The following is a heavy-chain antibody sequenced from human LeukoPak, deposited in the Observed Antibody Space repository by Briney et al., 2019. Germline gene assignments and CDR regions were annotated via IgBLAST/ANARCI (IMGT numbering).Heavy chain of an antibody. V-gene: IGHV4-4*02. J-gene: IGHJ2*01. Sequence: SGTLCLTCDVSGGSISSSNWWSWVRQPPGKGLEWIGEIYHSGSTNYNPSLKSRVTISVDKSKNQFSLKLSSVTAADTAVYYCARDLHGGNSFTSDWYFDLWGRGTLVTVSS. CDR3: ARDLHGGNSFTSDWYFDL. CDR2: IYHSGST. D-gene: IGHD4-23*01. CDR1: GGSISSSNW.